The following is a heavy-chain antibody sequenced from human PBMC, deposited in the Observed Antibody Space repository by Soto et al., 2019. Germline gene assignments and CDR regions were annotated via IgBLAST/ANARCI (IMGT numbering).Heavy chain of an antibody. V-gene: IGHV5-51*01. CDR3: ARSRAGYIYYFDY. J-gene: IGHJ4*02. Sequence: PGESLKISCKGSGYIFTSYWIGWVRQMPGKGLEWMGIIYPGDPDTRYSPSFQGQVTISADKSISTAYLQWSSLKASDTAMYYCARSRAGYIYYFDYWGQGTLVTVSS. D-gene: IGHD5-18*01. CDR1: GYIFTSYW. CDR2: IYPGDPDT.